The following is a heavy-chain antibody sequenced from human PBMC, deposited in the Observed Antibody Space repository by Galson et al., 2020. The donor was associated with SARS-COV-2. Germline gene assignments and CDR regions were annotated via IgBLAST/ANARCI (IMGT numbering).Heavy chain of an antibody. V-gene: IGHV3-15*07. D-gene: IGHD3-9*01. CDR1: GFTFSNAW. Sequence: GGSLRLSCAASGFTFSNAWMNWVREAPGKGLEWVGRVKSKTDGGTTDYAAPVKGRFTISRDDSKNTLYLQMNSLKTEDTAVYYCTTGPFDMLTGYYVDYWGQGTLVTVSS. J-gene: IGHJ4*02. CDR2: VKSKTDGGTT. CDR3: TTGPFDMLTGYYVDY.